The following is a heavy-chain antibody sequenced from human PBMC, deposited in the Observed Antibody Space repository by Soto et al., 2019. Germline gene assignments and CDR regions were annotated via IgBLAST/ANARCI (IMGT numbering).Heavy chain of an antibody. CDR3: ARTASTGASSPPYYYGMDV. J-gene: IGHJ6*04. CDR2: ISYDGSNK. CDR1: GFTFSSYA. Sequence: GGSLRLSCAASGFTFSSYAMHWVRQAPGKGLEWVAVISYDGSNKYYADSVKGRFTISRDNSKNTLYLQMNSLRAEDTAVYYCARTASTGASSPPYYYGMDVWGKGTTVTVSS. V-gene: IGHV3-30-3*01. D-gene: IGHD6-6*01.